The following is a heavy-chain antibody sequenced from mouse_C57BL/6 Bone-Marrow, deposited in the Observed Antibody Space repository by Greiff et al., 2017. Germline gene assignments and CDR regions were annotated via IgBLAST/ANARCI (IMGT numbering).Heavy chain of an antibody. Sequence: QVQLQQPGAELVKPGASVKLSCKASGYTFTSYWMQWVKQRPGQGLEWIGEIDPSDSYTNYNQKFKGKATLTVDTSSSTAYMQLSSLTSEDSAVYYCARDYDYDGYWYCDVWGTGTTVTVSS. CDR3: ARDYDYDGYWYCDV. CDR2: IDPSDSYT. D-gene: IGHD2-4*01. J-gene: IGHJ1*03. V-gene: IGHV1-50*01. CDR1: GYTFTSYW.